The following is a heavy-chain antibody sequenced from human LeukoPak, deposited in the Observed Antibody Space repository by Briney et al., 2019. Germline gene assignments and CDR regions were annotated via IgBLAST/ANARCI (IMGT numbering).Heavy chain of an antibody. J-gene: IGHJ4*02. V-gene: IGHV4-38-2*02. CDR3: ARDVGTALVTGDY. CDR2: IYHSGSA. D-gene: IGHD5-18*01. Sequence: PSETLSLTCTVSGYSISSGYHWGWIRQPPGQGLEWIGEIYHSGSANYNPSLKSRVTISVDKSKNQLSLKLISVTAADTAVYYCARDVGTALVTGDYWGQGTLVTVSS. CDR1: GYSISSGYH.